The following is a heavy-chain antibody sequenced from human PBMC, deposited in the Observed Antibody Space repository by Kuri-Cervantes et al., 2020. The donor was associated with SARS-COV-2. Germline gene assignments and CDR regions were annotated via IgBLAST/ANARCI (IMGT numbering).Heavy chain of an antibody. J-gene: IGHJ6*02. CDR3: ARDDNSLDFWSGYGYYGMDV. Sequence: GESLKISCAASGFSFNTYWMSWFRQAPGKGLEWVANINRDGSAKDYVGSVRGRFTISRDNAKNSLYLQMDSLRDEDTAVYYCARDDNSLDFWSGYGYYGMDVWGQGTTVTVSS. V-gene: IGHV3-7*01. CDR1: GFSFNTYW. CDR2: INRDGSAK. D-gene: IGHD3-3*01.